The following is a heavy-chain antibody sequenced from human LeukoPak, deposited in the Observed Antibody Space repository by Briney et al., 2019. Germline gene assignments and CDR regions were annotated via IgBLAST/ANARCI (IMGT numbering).Heavy chain of an antibody. CDR3: TRWSQRVSWLDY. V-gene: IGHV3-53*01. J-gene: IGHJ4*02. CDR1: GFSFSSYW. CDR2: IYSGGST. Sequence: GGSLRLSCAASGFSFSSYWMSWVRQAPGKGLEWVSVIYSGGSTYYADSVKGRFTISRDNSKNTLYLQMNSLRAEDTAVYYCTRWSQRVSWLDYWGQGTLVTVSS. D-gene: IGHD6-13*01.